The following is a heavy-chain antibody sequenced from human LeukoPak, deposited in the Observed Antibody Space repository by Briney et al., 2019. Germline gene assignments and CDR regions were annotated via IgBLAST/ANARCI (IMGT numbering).Heavy chain of an antibody. V-gene: IGHV3-23*01. CDR3: AKPSDFWSGYFIHYFDY. CDR1: GFTFSSYA. Sequence: PGGSLRLSCVASGFTFSSYAMSWVRQAPGKGLEWVSAISGSGGSTYYADSVKGRFTISRDNSKNTLYLQMNSLRAEDTAVYYCAKPSDFWSGYFIHYFDYWGQGTLVTVSS. CDR2: ISGSGGST. J-gene: IGHJ4*02. D-gene: IGHD3-3*01.